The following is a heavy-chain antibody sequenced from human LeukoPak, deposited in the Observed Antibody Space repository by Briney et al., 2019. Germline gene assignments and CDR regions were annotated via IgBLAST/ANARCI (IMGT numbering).Heavy chain of an antibody. J-gene: IGHJ4*02. V-gene: IGHV3-23*01. CDR3: AKDSEPIAAAGRGIFFDY. D-gene: IGHD6-13*01. CDR2: LSDTGSST. Sequence: GGSLRLSCAASGFTFSTYAMSWVRQAPGKGLEWVSALSDTGSSTYYADSVKGRFTISRDNSKNTLYLQMNSLRAEDTAVYYCAKDSEPIAAAGRGIFFDYWGQGTLVTVSS. CDR1: GFTFSTYA.